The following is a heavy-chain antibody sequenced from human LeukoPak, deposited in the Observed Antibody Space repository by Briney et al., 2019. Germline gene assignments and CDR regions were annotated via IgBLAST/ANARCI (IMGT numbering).Heavy chain of an antibody. CDR1: GFNFDDYA. D-gene: IGHD3-10*01. J-gene: IGHJ4*02. Sequence: GSLRLSCAASGFNFDDYAMDWVRQAPGRGLEWVSLISGDGGITYYADFVKGQFTISRDNSKNSLYLQMNSLRTEDTALYYCAKPQHYGRGDFDYWGQGTLVTVSS. V-gene: IGHV3-43*02. CDR3: AKPQHYGRGDFDY. CDR2: ISGDGGIT.